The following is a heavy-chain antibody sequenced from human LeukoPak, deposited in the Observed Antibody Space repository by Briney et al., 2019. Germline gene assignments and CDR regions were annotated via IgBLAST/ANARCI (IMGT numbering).Heavy chain of an antibody. CDR1: GFTFSSYS. CDR2: ISSSSSYI. J-gene: IGHJ5*02. D-gene: IGHD6-6*01. V-gene: IGHV3-21*01. CDR3: AREGIAARLVGGWFDP. Sequence: PGGSLRLSCVASGFTFSSYSMNWVRQAPGKGLEWVSSISSSSSYIYYADSVKGRFTISRDNAKNSLYLQMNSLRAEDTAVCYCAREGIAARLVGGWFDPWGQGTLVTVSS.